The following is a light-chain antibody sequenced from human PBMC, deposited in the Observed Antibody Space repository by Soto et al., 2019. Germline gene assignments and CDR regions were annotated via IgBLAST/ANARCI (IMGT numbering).Light chain of an antibody. CDR1: QSIASY. CDR2: DAA. CDR3: QQTSSAPFP. Sequence: DIHVTQSPSSLSSSLVDSVTITCGASQSIASYVNWYQQTPGKAPKLLIFDAASSQNGVPSRFSGGGSRPDFTLTITSLQPEDFATYYCQQTSSAPFPFGPATKLDI. V-gene: IGKV1-39*01. J-gene: IGKJ3*01.